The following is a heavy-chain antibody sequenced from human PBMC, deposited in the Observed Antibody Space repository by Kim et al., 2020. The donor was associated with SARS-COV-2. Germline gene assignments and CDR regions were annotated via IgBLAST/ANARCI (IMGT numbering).Heavy chain of an antibody. D-gene: IGHD4-17*01. CDR2: IYYSGST. J-gene: IGHJ4*02. V-gene: IGHV4-59*13. Sequence: SETLSLTCTVSGGSISSYYWSWIRQPPGKGLEWIGYIYYSGSTNYNPSLKSRVTISVDTSKNQFSLKLSSVTAADTAVYYCARDSRQWDGALSLDYWGQGTLVTVSS. CDR3: ARDSRQWDGALSLDY. CDR1: GGSISSYY.